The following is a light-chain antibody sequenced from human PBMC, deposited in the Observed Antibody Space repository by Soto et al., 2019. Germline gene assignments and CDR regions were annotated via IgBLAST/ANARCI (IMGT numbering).Light chain of an antibody. CDR2: DVT. V-gene: IGLV2-14*01. Sequence: QSVLTQPASVSGSPGQSITISCTGTSSDVGAYNYVSWYQHHPGKAPKLIIYDVTNRPSGVSNRFSGSKSGNTACLTISGLQAEDEADYYCAAWDDSLSGVVFGGGTQLTVL. CDR1: SSDVGAYNY. CDR3: AAWDDSLSGVV. J-gene: IGLJ2*01.